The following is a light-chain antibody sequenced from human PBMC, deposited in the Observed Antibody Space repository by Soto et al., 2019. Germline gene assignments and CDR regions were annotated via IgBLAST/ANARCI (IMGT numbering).Light chain of an antibody. CDR3: CSYAGSSTSYVV. Sequence: QSALTQPASVSGSPGQSITISCTGTSSDVGSYNLVSWYQQHPGKAPKLMIYEVSKRPSGVSNRFSGSKSGNTPSLTISGLQAEDEADYYCCSYAGSSTSYVVFGGGTKLTVL. V-gene: IGLV2-23*02. CDR2: EVS. J-gene: IGLJ2*01. CDR1: SSDVGSYNL.